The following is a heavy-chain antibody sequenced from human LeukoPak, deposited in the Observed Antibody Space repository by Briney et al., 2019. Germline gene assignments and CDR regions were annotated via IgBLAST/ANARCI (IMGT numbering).Heavy chain of an antibody. J-gene: IGHJ4*02. V-gene: IGHV3-23*01. Sequence: GGSLRLSCAASGFTFSSYAMRWVRQAPGKGLEWVSAISGSGGSTYYADSVKGRLTISRDNSKNPLYLQMNSLRADDTAVYYCAKGPVYYYDSSGEDFDYWGQGTLVTVSS. CDR3: AKGPVYYYDSSGEDFDY. CDR1: GFTFSSYA. CDR2: ISGSGGST. D-gene: IGHD3-22*01.